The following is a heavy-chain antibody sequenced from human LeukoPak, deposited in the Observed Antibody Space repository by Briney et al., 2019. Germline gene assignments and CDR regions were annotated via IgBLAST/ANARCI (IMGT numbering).Heavy chain of an antibody. D-gene: IGHD4-17*01. CDR2: ISGSGGST. V-gene: IGHV3-23*01. CDR3: AKPLHGDYDGG. J-gene: IGHJ4*02. CDR1: GFTFSTYG. Sequence: PGGSLRLSCAASGFTFSTYGMSWVRQALGKGLEWVSAISGSGGSTYYADSVKGRFTISRDNSKNTLYLQMNSLRAEDTAVYYCAKPLHGDYDGGWGQGTLVTVSS.